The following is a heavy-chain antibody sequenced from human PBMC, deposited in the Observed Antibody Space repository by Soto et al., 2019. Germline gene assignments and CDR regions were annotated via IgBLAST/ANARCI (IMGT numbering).Heavy chain of an antibody. J-gene: IGHJ4*02. CDR1: GFTFSRHY. CDR2: IKPDGSES. D-gene: IGHD2-15*01. Sequence: EVQLAESGGGLVQPGGSLRLSCVASGFTFSRHYMTWVRQAPGKGLESVAKIKPDGSESYDVDSVRGRFTFSRDNAKNSLPLQMNSLRDEDTAVYYCAIEEWWRVEFWGQGTLVTVSS. CDR3: AIEEWWRVEF. V-gene: IGHV3-7*01.